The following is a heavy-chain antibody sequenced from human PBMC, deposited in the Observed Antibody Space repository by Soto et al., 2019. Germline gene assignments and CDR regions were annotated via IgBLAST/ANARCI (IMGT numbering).Heavy chain of an antibody. V-gene: IGHV3-11*01. Sequence: PGGSLRLSCAASGFTFSDYYMSWIRQAPGKGLEWVSYISSSGSTIYYADSVKGRFTISRDNAKNSLYLQMNSLRAEDTAVYYCARVSYDILTGYYADYWGQGTLVTVSS. D-gene: IGHD3-9*01. CDR3: ARVSYDILTGYYADY. J-gene: IGHJ4*02. CDR1: GFTFSDYY. CDR2: ISSSGSTI.